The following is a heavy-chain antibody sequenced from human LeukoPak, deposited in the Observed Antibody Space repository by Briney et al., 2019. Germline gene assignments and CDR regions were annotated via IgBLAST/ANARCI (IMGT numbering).Heavy chain of an antibody. J-gene: IGHJ4*02. D-gene: IGHD3-22*01. Sequence: SETLSLTCAVYGGSFSGYHWIWIRQPPGKGLEWLGEINHSGSTNYNPSRKSRVTISVDTSKNQYSLKLSSVTAADTAVYYCARAGDNSGYSDYWGQGTLVTVSS. CDR3: ARAGDNSGYSDY. V-gene: IGHV4-34*01. CDR2: INHSGST. CDR1: GGSFSGYH.